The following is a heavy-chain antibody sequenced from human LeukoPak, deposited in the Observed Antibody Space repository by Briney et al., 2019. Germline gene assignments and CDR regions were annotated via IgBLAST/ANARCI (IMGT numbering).Heavy chain of an antibody. CDR2: INPNSGGT. CDR1: GYTFTGYY. CDR3: ARAHSFLEWLFLGYMDV. V-gene: IGHV1-2*02. D-gene: IGHD3-3*01. Sequence: ASVKVSCKASGYTFTGYYMHWVRQAPGQGLEWMGWINPNSGGTNYAQKFQGRVTMTRDTSISTAYMELRSLRSDDTAVYYCARAHSFLEWLFLGYMDVWGKGTTVTVSS. J-gene: IGHJ6*03.